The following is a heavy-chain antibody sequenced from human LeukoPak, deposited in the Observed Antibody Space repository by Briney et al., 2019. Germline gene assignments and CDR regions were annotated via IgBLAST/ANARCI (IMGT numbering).Heavy chain of an antibody. Sequence: ASVKVSCKASGGTFSSYAISWVRQAPGQGLEWMGRIIPILGIANYAQKFQGRVTITADKSTSTAYMELSSLRSEDTAVYYCARMLYGLVVVTAYLDYWGQGTLVTVSS. V-gene: IGHV1-69*04. CDR3: ARMLYGLVVVTAYLDY. D-gene: IGHD2-21*02. CDR2: IIPILGIA. CDR1: GGTFSSYA. J-gene: IGHJ4*02.